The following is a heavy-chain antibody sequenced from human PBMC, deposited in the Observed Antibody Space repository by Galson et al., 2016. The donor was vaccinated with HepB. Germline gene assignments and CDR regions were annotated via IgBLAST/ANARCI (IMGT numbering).Heavy chain of an antibody. CDR2: ISSSGSYT. Sequence: SLRLSCAASGFTFTDYYMTWIRQAPGKGLEWVSYISSSGSYTNYADSVKGRFTISRDNARKSLYLQMNSLRPDDTAVYYCAREDSRWYGYYGMDVWGQGTTVTVSS. D-gene: IGHD6-13*01. J-gene: IGHJ6*02. CDR3: AREDSRWYGYYGMDV. V-gene: IGHV3-11*06. CDR1: GFTFTDYY.